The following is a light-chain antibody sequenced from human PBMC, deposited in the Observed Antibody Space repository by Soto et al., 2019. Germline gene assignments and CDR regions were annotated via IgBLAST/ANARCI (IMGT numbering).Light chain of an antibody. CDR1: QSISSW. CDR3: HQYNSYSPT. V-gene: IGKV1-5*03. CDR2: KAS. J-gene: IGKJ1*01. Sequence: DIQMTQSPSSVSASVGDRVTITCRASQSISSWLAWYQQKPGKAPKLLIYKASSLESGVPSRFSGSGSGTEFTLTISSLQPDDFATYYCHQYNSYSPTFGQGTKVDI.